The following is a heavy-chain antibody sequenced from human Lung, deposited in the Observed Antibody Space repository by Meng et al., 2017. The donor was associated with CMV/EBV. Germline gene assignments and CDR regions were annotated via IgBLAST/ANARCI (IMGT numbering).Heavy chain of an antibody. V-gene: IGHV3-30*02. J-gene: IGHJ4*02. Sequence: GGSXRLXCAASGFRFDDYGMHWVRQTPGKGLEWVASIRHDGTNKFYGDSVKGRFTISRDNSKNTVYLQMNSLRPEETAVYYCAKDLLLFGGPNAYFDQWGQGTLVTVSS. CDR1: GFRFDDYG. CDR3: AKDLLLFGGPNAYFDQ. D-gene: IGHD3-16*01. CDR2: IRHDGTNK.